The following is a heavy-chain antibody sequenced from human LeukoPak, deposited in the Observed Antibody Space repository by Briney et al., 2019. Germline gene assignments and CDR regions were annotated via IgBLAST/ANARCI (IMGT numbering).Heavy chain of an antibody. D-gene: IGHD6-19*01. V-gene: IGHV3-30-3*01. CDR2: ISYDGSNK. J-gene: IGHJ6*02. Sequence: GALRLSCAASGFTFSSYAMHWVRQAPGKGLEWVAVISYDGSNKYYADSVKGRFTISRDNSKNTLYLQMNSLRAEDTAVYYCARELSGYSSIGVGYGMDVWAKGPRSPSP. CDR1: GFTFSSYA. CDR3: ARELSGYSSIGVGYGMDV.